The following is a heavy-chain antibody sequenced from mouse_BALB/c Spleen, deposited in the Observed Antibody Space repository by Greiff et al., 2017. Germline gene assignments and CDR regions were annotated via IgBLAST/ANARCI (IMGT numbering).Heavy chain of an antibody. CDR3: TRRGYPWFAY. D-gene: IGHD2-2*01. Sequence: EVQVVESGGGLVQPGGSMKLSCVASGFTFSNYWMNWVRQSPEKGLEWVAEIRLKSNNYATHYAESVKGRFTISRDDSKSSVYLQMNNLRAEDTGIYYCTRRGYPWFAYWGQGTLVTVSA. CDR2: IRLKSNNYAT. V-gene: IGHV6-6*02. CDR1: GFTFSNYW. J-gene: IGHJ3*01.